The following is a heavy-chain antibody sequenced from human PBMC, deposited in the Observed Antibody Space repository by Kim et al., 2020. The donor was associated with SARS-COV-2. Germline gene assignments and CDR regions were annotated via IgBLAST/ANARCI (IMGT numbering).Heavy chain of an antibody. CDR3: ASVVPAAMGYYYGMDV. CDR2: IIPIFGTA. Sequence: SVKVSCKASGGTFSSYAISWVRQAPGQGLEWMGGIIPIFGTANYAQKFQGRVTITADESTSTAYMELSSLRSEDTDVYYCASVVPAAMGYYYGMDVWGQETTVTVSS. V-gene: IGHV1-69*13. D-gene: IGHD2-2*01. J-gene: IGHJ6*02. CDR1: GGTFSSYA.